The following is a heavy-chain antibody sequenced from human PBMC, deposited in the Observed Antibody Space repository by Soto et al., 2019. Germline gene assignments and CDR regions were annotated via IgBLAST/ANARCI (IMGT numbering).Heavy chain of an antibody. V-gene: IGHV3-30*18. D-gene: IGHD3-3*01. Sequence: QVQLVESGGGVVQPGKSLRLSCAASGFTFSDYSIHWVRQAPGKGLDWVAVISFDGNTKYYGDSVRGRFTISRDNSKNPMVLQMDSLKSQDTALYYGANETAILKQGIDHWGLGTLVTVAS. CDR3: ANETAILKQGIDH. CDR2: ISFDGNTK. CDR1: GFTFSDYS. J-gene: IGHJ4*02.